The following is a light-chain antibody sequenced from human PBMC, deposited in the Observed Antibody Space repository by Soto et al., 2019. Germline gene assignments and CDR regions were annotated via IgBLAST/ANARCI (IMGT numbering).Light chain of an antibody. J-gene: IGLJ1*01. Sequence: QSALTQPASVSGSPGQSITISCTGTSSDVGGYNYVSWYQQHPGKAPKLMIFDVSDRPSGVSNRFSGSKSGNTAALTISGLQADDEADSYGSSQTTSSTRVFGTGTKVTVL. V-gene: IGLV2-14*01. CDR3: SSQTTSSTRV. CDR1: SSDVGGYNY. CDR2: DVS.